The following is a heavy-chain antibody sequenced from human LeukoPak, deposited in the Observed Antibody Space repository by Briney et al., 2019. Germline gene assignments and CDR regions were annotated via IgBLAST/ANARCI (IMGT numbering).Heavy chain of an antibody. CDR2: ISGSSSST. CDR3: ARDRSESGWTDY. Sequence: GGSLRLSCAASGFTFSSYGMSWFRQAPGKGLEWVSFISGSSSSTYYADSVKGRFTMSRDTSKNTLYLQMNSLRDDDTAAYYCARDRSESGWTDYWGQGTLVTVSS. V-gene: IGHV3-23*01. J-gene: IGHJ4*02. D-gene: IGHD6-19*01. CDR1: GFTFSSYG.